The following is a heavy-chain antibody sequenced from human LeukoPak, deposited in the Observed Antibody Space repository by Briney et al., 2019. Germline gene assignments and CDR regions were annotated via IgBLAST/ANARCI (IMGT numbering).Heavy chain of an antibody. CDR1: GYTFIGYY. Sequence: ASVKVSCKASGYTFIGYYMHWVRQAPGQGLEWMGWINPNSGGTNYAQKFQGRVTMTRDTSISTAYMELSRLRSDDTAVYYCARFRQQLVHNWFDPWGQGTLVTVSS. CDR3: ARFRQQLVHNWFDP. D-gene: IGHD6-13*01. J-gene: IGHJ5*02. V-gene: IGHV1-2*02. CDR2: INPNSGGT.